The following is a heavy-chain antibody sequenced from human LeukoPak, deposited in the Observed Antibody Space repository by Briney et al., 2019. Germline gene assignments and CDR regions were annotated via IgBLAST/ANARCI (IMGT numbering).Heavy chain of an antibody. CDR3: ARSIGLERSKSYFDY. V-gene: IGHV1-69*05. D-gene: IGHD1-1*01. J-gene: IGHJ4*02. CDR2: IIPIFGTA. CDR1: GGTFSSYA. Sequence: ASVKVSCKASGGTFSSYAISWVRQAPGQGLEWMGGIIPIFGTANYAQKFQGRVTITTDESTSTAYMELSSLRSEDTAVYYCARSIGLERSKSYFDYWGQGTLVTVSS.